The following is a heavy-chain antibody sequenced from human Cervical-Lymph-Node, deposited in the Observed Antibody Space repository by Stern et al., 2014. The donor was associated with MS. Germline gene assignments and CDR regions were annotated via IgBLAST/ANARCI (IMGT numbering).Heavy chain of an antibody. CDR2: IIPLSGKT. D-gene: IGHD6-19*01. Sequence: QVQLVQSGAEVKKPGSSVKVSCKASGDTLSRYAISWVRQAPGQGLEWMGGIIPLSGKTNYAQKFQGRIKLLADESTSTAYMELSSLRSEDAAVYYCAGSYSGWDNPYHFYGMDVWGQGTTVTVSS. J-gene: IGHJ6*02. CDR3: AGSYSGWDNPYHFYGMDV. V-gene: IGHV1-69*01. CDR1: GDTLSRYA.